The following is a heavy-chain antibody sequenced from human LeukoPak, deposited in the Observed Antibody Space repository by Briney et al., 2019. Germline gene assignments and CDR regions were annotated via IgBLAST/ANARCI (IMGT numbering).Heavy chain of an antibody. Sequence: GGSLRLFCAASGFTFRNYAMGWVRQVPEKGLEWVSAIGASGGDTYYADSVKGRFTISRDNSKNTLYLQMNSLRAEDAAVYYCARGTHGDHDYWGQGTLVTVSS. D-gene: IGHD2-21*02. CDR3: ARGTHGDHDY. V-gene: IGHV3-23*01. J-gene: IGHJ4*02. CDR2: IGASGGDT. CDR1: GFTFRNYA.